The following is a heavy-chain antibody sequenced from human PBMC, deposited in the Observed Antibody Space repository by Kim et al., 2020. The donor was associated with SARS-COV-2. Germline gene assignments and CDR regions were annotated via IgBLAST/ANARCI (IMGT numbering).Heavy chain of an antibody. J-gene: IGHJ3*02. V-gene: IGHV4-34*01. CDR3: ATVIVGATFGAFDI. Sequence: SETLSLTCAVYGGSFSGYYWSWIRQPPGKGLEWIGEINHSGSTNYNPSLKSRVTISVDTSKNQFSLKLSSVTAADTAVYYCATVIVGATFGAFDIWGQGTMVTVSS. CDR1: GGSFSGYY. D-gene: IGHD1-26*01. CDR2: INHSGST.